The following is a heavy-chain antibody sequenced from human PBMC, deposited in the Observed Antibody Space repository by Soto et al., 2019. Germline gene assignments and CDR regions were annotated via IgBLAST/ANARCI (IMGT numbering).Heavy chain of an antibody. CDR3: AREDYYGSGRNHYYYYGMDI. V-gene: IGHV3-7*04. CDR2: IKRDGTEI. Sequence: EVQLVESGGGLVQPGGSLRLSCAASGFSFSTYWMSWVRQAPGKGLEWVASIKRDGTEIHYVDSVKGRFTIARDNTKNAQYRQMSSRGAEDTAVYYCAREDYYGSGRNHYYYYGMDIWGQGTTVTVSS. J-gene: IGHJ6*02. CDR1: GFSFSTYW. D-gene: IGHD3-10*01.